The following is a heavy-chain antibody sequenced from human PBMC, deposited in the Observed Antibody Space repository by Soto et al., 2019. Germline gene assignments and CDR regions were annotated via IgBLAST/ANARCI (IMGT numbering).Heavy chain of an antibody. CDR1: GFTFSSYA. J-gene: IGHJ6*02. Sequence: GGSLRLSCAASGFTFSSYAMHWVRQAPGKGLEYVSAISSNGGSTYYANSVKGRFTISRDNSKNTLYLQMGSLRAEDMAVYYCARSSKWSKRFHYYYYGMDVWGQGTTVTVSS. CDR2: ISSNGGST. CDR3: ARSSKWSKRFHYYYYGMDV. D-gene: IGHD3-16*02. V-gene: IGHV3-64*01.